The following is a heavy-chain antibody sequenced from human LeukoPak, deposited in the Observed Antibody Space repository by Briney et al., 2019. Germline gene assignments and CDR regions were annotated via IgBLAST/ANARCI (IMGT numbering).Heavy chain of an antibody. Sequence: SETLSLTCTVVGVSITSDYWSWVRQPAGKGLEWIGRIFTSGSTAYNPSLKRRVTISRDRSKNQFCRKVRAGRAADSVEYFCSRGGANDLWGQGTLVTVSS. CDR1: GVSITSDY. J-gene: IGHJ5*02. V-gene: IGHV4-4*07. CDR3: SRGGANDL. D-gene: IGHD4/OR15-4a*01. CDR2: IFTSGST.